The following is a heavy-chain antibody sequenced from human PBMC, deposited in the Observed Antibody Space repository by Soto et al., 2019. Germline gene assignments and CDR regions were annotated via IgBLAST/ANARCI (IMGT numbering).Heavy chain of an antibody. CDR3: ARRTLNPDGYKLFDY. V-gene: IGHV2-26*01. D-gene: IGHD5-12*01. CDR1: GFSLSNARMG. J-gene: IGHJ4*02. Sequence: GPTLVNPTQTLTLTCTFSGFSLSNARMGVSWIRQPPGKALEWLAHIFSNGEKSYSTSLKSRLTISKDTSKSQVVLTMTNMDPVDTATYYCARRTLNPDGYKLFDYWGQGTLVTVSS. CDR2: IFSNGEK.